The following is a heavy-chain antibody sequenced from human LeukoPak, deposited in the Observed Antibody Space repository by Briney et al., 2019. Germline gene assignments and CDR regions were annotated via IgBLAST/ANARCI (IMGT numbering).Heavy chain of an antibody. V-gene: IGHV3-23*01. CDR3: AKDFSSSWYYFDY. CDR1: GFTFSSYA. J-gene: IGHJ4*02. Sequence: GGSLRLSCAGSGFTFSSYAMSWVRQAPGKGLEWVSAISGSGGSTYYADSVKGRFTISRDNSKNTLYLQMNSLRAEDTAVYYCAKDFSSSWYYFDYWGQGTLVTVSS. D-gene: IGHD6-13*01. CDR2: ISGSGGST.